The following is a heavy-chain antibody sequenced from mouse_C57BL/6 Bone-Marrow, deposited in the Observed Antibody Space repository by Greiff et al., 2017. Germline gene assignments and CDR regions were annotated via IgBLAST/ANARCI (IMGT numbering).Heavy chain of an antibody. CDR2: IHPNSGST. Sequence: QVKLQQPGAELVKPGASVKLSCKASGYTFTSYWMHWVKQRPGQGLEWIGMIHPNSGSTNYNEKFKSKATLTVDKSSSTAYMQLSSLTSEDSAVYYCAREGDGYYFDDWGQGTTLTVSS. CDR1: GYTFTSYW. D-gene: IGHD2-3*01. CDR3: AREGDGYYFDD. V-gene: IGHV1-64*01. J-gene: IGHJ2*01.